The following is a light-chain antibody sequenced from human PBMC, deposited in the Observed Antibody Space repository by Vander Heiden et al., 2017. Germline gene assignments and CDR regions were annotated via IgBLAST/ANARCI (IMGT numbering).Light chain of an antibody. CDR1: QSVLYSSNNKNY. J-gene: IGKJ2*01. V-gene: IGKV4-1*01. CDR2: WAS. Sequence: DIVMTQSPDSLAVSLGERATSNCKSSQSVLYSSNNKNYLAWYQQKPGQPPKLLIYWASTRESGVPDRFSGSGSGTDFTLTISSLQAEDVAVYYCQQYYSTPPMYTFGQGTKLEIK. CDR3: QQYYSTPPMYT.